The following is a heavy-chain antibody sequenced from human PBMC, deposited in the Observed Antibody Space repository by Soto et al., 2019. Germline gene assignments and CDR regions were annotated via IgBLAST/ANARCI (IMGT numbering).Heavy chain of an antibody. V-gene: IGHV3-48*01. CDR2: ITSDSSTR. D-gene: IGHD5-18*01. J-gene: IGHJ5*02. CDR3: ARDLRSGIRFDP. Sequence: EVQLVESGGGLVQPGGSLRLSCAASGFTFSSYSMNWVRQAPGQGLEWVSYITSDSSTRHYADSVKGRFTISRDNAQNSLDLQMNSLRAEDMAVYYCARDLRSGIRFDPWGQGTLVTVSS. CDR1: GFTFSSYS.